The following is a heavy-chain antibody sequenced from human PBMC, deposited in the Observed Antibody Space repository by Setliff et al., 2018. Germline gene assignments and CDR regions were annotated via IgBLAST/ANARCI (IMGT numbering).Heavy chain of an antibody. CDR2: VYYTGDT. D-gene: IGHD5-12*01. CDR1: GDSISNYY. V-gene: IGHV4-59*01. CDR3: ARGGTYRYFDH. Sequence: KTSETLSLTCTVSGDSISNYYWSWIRQPPGEGLEFIGYVYYTGDTRYSPSLKSRVTMSVDTSKKQFSLKLTSLTAADTAVYYCARGGTYRYFDHWGQGTLVTVSS. J-gene: IGHJ4*02.